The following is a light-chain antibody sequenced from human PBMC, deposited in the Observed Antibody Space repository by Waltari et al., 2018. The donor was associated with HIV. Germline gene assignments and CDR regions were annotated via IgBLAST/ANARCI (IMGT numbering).Light chain of an antibody. Sequence: QSVLPQPPSVSAAPGQKVTISCSGCTSKIGNNYLSWYNQPPGTAPKLPIYANDNRPAGIPDRFSASKPGTSATLGITGLQTGDEAEYYGGTWDSRRSARVFGGGTKLTVL. CDR3: GTWDSRRSARV. J-gene: IGLJ3*02. CDR2: AND. V-gene: IGLV1-51*01. CDR1: TSKIGNNY.